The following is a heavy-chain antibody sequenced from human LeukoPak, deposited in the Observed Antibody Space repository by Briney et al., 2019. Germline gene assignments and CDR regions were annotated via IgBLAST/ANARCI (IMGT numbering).Heavy chain of an antibody. Sequence: SGGSLRLSCAASGFTFSSYSMNWVRQAPGKGLEWVSSISSSSSYIYYADSVKGRFTISRDNAKNSLYLQMNSLRAEDTAVYYCARGGRGYSYGLHTIDDYWGQGTLVTVSS. CDR2: ISSSSSYI. J-gene: IGHJ4*02. D-gene: IGHD5-18*01. V-gene: IGHV3-21*01. CDR3: ARGGRGYSYGLHTIDDY. CDR1: GFTFSSYS.